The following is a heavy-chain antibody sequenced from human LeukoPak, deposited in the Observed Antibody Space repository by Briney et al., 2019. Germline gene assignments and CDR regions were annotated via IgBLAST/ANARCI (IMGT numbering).Heavy chain of an antibody. D-gene: IGHD1-26*01. Sequence: TSETLSLTCTVSGGSISSSSYYWGWIRQPPGKGLEWIGRIYATGSTNYNPSLKSRVTMSIDTSNNQFSLKLSSVTAADTAVYYCARDQGRFDPWGQGTLVIVSS. CDR2: IYATGST. CDR3: ARDQGRFDP. CDR1: GGSISSSSYY. J-gene: IGHJ5*02. V-gene: IGHV4-39*07.